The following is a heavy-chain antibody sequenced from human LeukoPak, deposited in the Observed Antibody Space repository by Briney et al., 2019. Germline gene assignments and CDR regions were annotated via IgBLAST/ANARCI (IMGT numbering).Heavy chain of an antibody. J-gene: IGHJ4*02. CDR3: ARHSDVIGAI. CDR1: AYTITNHC. V-gene: IGHV5-51*01. D-gene: IGHD3-10*01. Sequence: GESLKIFSNASAYTITNHCIGSVRQKSGSSREWMGIIYPRDSDTRYSPTFQGHVSISADTSINTAYLEWSRLEAADTAIYYCARHSDVIGAIWGQGTLVTVSS. CDR2: IYPRDSDT.